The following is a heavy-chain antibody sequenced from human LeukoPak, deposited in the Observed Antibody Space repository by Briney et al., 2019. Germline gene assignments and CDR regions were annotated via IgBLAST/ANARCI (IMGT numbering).Heavy chain of an antibody. J-gene: IGHJ3*02. CDR1: GYTFTGYY. CDR2: INPNSGGT. CDR3: ARVSVVVAGNDGAFDI. D-gene: IGHD2-15*01. V-gene: IGHV1-2*02. Sequence: ASVRVSCKASGYTFTGYYMHWVRQAPGQGLEWMGWINPNSGGTNYAQKFQGRVTMTRDTSISTAYMELSRLRSDDTAVYYCARVSVVVAGNDGAFDIWGQGTMVTVSS.